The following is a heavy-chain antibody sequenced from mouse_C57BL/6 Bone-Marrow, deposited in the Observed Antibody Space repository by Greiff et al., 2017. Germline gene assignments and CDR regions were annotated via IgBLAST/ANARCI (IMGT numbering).Heavy chain of an antibody. CDR1: GFTFSSYA. J-gene: IGHJ1*03. V-gene: IGHV5-4*01. Sequence: EVHLVESGGGLVKPGGSLKLSCAASGFTFSSYAMSWVRQTPEKRLEWVATISDGGSYTYYPDNVKGRFTIARDNAKNNLYLQMSNVKSEDTAMDYCAREGRGGYFDVWGTGTTVTVSA. CDR2: ISDGGSYT. CDR3: AREGRGGYFDV.